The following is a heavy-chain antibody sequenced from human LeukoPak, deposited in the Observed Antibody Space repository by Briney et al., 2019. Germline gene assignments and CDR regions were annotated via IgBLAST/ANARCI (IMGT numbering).Heavy chain of an antibody. D-gene: IGHD3-22*01. CDR1: GDSVSRSDPY. J-gene: IGHJ1*01. CDR2: IYYSGRT. CDR3: ARRRYYDGSGYLE. Sequence: PSETLSLTCSVSGDSVSRSDPYWDWIRQPPGKGLEWIGTIYYSGRTYYSPSLKSRVTMSVDPSNNQFSLTLRPVTAADTAVYYCARRRYYDGSGYLEWGQGTLRSVSS. V-gene: IGHV4-39*01.